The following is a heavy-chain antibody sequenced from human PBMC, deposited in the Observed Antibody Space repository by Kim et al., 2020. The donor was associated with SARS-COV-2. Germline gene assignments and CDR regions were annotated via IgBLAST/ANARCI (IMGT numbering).Heavy chain of an antibody. J-gene: IGHJ4*02. CDR2: T. D-gene: IGHD6-13*01. Sequence: TRYRQKFQGRVTTTRDTSTSTVYMELSSLRSEDTAVYYWARDGAAGAFDYWGQGTLVTVSS. CDR3: ARDGAAGAFDY. V-gene: IGHV1-46*01.